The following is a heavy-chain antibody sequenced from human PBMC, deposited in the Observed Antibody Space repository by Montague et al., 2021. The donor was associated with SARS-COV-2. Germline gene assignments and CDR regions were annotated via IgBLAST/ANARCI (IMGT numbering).Heavy chain of an antibody. CDR3: ARETMTADAFDT. CDR2: FYSVGST. J-gene: IGHJ3*02. Sequence: SETLSLTCTVSGASVSSSDWGWIRQSPGKGLERIGYFYSVGSTDYNPSLKSRVTISRDTSKNQFSLKVRSVTAADTAIYYCARETMTADAFDTWGQGTMVTVSS. CDR1: GASVSSSD. D-gene: IGHD1-14*01. V-gene: IGHV4-59*02.